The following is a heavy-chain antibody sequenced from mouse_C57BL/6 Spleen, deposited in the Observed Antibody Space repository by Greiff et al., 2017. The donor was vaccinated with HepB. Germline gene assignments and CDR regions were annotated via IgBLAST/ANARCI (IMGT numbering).Heavy chain of an antibody. CDR1: GYTFTSYG. CDR3: ARGYYSNGGYFDV. CDR2: IYPRSGNT. J-gene: IGHJ1*03. D-gene: IGHD2-5*01. Sequence: QVQLKESGAELARPGASVKLSCKASGYTFTSYGISWVKQRTGQGLEWIGEIYPRSGNTYYNEKFKGKATLTADKSSSTAYMELRSLTSEDSAVYFCARGYYSNGGYFDVWGTGTTVTVSS. V-gene: IGHV1-81*01.